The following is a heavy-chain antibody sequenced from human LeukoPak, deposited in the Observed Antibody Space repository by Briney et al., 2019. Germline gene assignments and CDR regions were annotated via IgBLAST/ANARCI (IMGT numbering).Heavy chain of an antibody. D-gene: IGHD2-2*01. J-gene: IGHJ6*02. CDR2: IYYSGST. CDR1: GGSISRYY. Sequence: PSETLSLTCTVSGGSISRYYWSWIRQPPGKGLEWIGYIYYSGSTNYNPSLKSRVTISVDTSKNQFSLKLSSVTAADTAVYYCARADCSSTGCYYGMDVWGQGTTVTVSS. V-gene: IGHV4-59*01. CDR3: ARADCSSTGCYYGMDV.